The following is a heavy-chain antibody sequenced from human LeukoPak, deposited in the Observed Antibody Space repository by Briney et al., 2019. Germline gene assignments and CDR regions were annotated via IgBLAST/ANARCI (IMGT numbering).Heavy chain of an antibody. Sequence: GGSLRLSCAASGFTFSYYGMHWVRQAPGKGLEWVAVISYDGTDKYYADSVKGRFTISRDNSKNTLYVQMNSLRAEDTAVYYCAKSAVGYCSGGSRYGNDYWGQGTLVTVSS. V-gene: IGHV3-30*18. CDR2: ISYDGTDK. CDR1: GFTFSYYG. CDR3: AKSAVGYCSGGSRYGNDY. J-gene: IGHJ4*02. D-gene: IGHD2-15*01.